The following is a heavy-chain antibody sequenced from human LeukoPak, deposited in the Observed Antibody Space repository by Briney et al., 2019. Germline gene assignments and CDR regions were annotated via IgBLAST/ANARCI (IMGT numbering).Heavy chain of an antibody. J-gene: IGHJ4*02. V-gene: IGHV3-53*04. D-gene: IGHD3-10*01. Sequence: GGSLRLSCAAAGITVSSNYMSLVRQAPGKGLEWVSVIYSGGSTYYADSVKGRFTISRHNSKNTLYLQMNSLRAEDTAVYYCARGVAHYYGSARSYYFDYWGQGTLVTVSS. CDR2: IYSGGST. CDR1: GITVSSNY. CDR3: ARGVAHYYGSARSYYFDY.